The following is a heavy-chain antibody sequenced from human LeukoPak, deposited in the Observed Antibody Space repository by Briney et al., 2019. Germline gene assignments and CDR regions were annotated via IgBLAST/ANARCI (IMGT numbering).Heavy chain of an antibody. J-gene: IGHJ4*02. Sequence: GGSLRLSCAASGFTFDDYGMSWVRQAPGKGLEWVSGINWNGGSTGYADSVKGRFTISRDNAKNSLYLQMNSLRAEDAAVYYCARLVAYDSSGSDDYWGQGTLVTVSS. CDR2: INWNGGST. CDR1: GFTFDDYG. D-gene: IGHD3-22*01. V-gene: IGHV3-20*04. CDR3: ARLVAYDSSGSDDY.